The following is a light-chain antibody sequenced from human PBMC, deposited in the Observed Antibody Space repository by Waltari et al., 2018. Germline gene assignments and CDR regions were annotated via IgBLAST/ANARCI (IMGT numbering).Light chain of an antibody. CDR1: SSDIGGYDY. J-gene: IGLJ2*01. CDR2: EVN. Sequence: QSALTQPASVSGSPGQSITISCTGTSSDIGGYDYVSWYQQHPGKAPRLLIYEVNNRPSWVSTRFSASKSGNTASLAISGLRSEDEADYYCAAWDDSLSGVVFGGGTK. V-gene: IGLV2-14*01. CDR3: AAWDDSLSGVV.